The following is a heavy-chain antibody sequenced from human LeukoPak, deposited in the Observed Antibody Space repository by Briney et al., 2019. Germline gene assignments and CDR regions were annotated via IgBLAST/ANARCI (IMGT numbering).Heavy chain of an antibody. D-gene: IGHD3-22*01. Sequence: SETLSLTCTVSGGSISSGDYYWTWIRQPPGKGLEWIGYIYYSGSTHYNPSLKSRVSMSVDTAKNQFSLNLSSVTAADTAVYYCARDQNKYDSSGYYYYQYGMDVWGQGTTVTVAS. CDR1: GGSISSGDYY. CDR2: IYYSGST. J-gene: IGHJ6*02. V-gene: IGHV4-30-4*01. CDR3: ARDQNKYDSSGYYYYQYGMDV.